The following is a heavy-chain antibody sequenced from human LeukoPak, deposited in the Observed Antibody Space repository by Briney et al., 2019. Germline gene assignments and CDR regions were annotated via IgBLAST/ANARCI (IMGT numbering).Heavy chain of an antibody. D-gene: IGHD3-16*01. CDR2: INHNGNVN. Sequence: GGSLRLSCAASGFTFSSYWMNWARQAPGKGLEWVASINHNGNVNYYVDSVKGRFTISRDNAKNSLYLQMSNLRAEDTAVYFGAGGVGWDAWGQGATVTASS. J-gene: IGHJ6*02. CDR1: GFTFSSYW. V-gene: IGHV3-7*03. CDR3: AGGVGWDA.